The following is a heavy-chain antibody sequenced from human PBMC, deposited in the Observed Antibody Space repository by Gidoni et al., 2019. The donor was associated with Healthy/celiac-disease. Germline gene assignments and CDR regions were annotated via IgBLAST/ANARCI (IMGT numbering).Heavy chain of an antibody. V-gene: IGHV4-34*01. J-gene: IGHJ4*02. D-gene: IGHD2-2*01. CDR1: GGSFSGYY. CDR2: INHSGST. Sequence: QVQLQQWGAGLLKPSETLSLTCAVYGGSFSGYYCSWTRQPPGKGLEWIGEINHSGSTNYNPSLKSRVTISVDTSKNQFSLKLSSVTAADTAVYYCARGTMTAMPYYFDYWGQGTLVTVSS. CDR3: ARGTMTAMPYYFDY.